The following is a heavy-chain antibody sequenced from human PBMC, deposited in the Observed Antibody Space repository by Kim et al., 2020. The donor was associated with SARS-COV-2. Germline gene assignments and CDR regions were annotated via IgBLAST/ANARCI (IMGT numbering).Heavy chain of an antibody. CDR2: INPSGGST. CDR1: GYTFTSYY. Sequence: ASVKVSCKASGYTFTSYYMHWVRQAPGQGLEWMGIINPSGGSTSYAQKFQGRVTMTRDTSTSTVYMELSSLRSEDTAVYYCARDQGGYGSSWYYYYGMDVWGQGTTVTVSS. V-gene: IGHV1-46*01. CDR3: ARDQGGYGSSWYYYYGMDV. D-gene: IGHD6-13*01. J-gene: IGHJ6*02.